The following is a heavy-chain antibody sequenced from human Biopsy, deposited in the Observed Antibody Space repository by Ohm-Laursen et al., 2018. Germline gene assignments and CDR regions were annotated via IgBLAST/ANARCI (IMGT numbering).Heavy chain of an antibody. V-gene: IGHV4-34*08. D-gene: IGHD2-15*01. CDR3: GNEVHGRDY. Sequence: GTLSLTCVVFGKTFSDYQWSWIRQPPGKGLEWIGQINQAGTTNYNPSLKSRVSISADASKYEFSLRLTSVAAADTAVYLCGNEVHGRDYWGLGAQVTGSS. CDR1: GKTFSDYQ. CDR2: INQAGTT. J-gene: IGHJ4*02.